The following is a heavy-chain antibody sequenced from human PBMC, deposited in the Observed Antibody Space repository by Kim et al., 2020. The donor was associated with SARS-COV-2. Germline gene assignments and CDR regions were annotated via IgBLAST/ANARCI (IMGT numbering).Heavy chain of an antibody. D-gene: IGHD3-10*01. CDR1: GFTFSSYG. CDR3: AKRPGSYGDWFDP. Sequence: GGSLRLSCAASGFTFSSYGMHWVRQAPGKGLEWVAVISYDGSNKYYADSVKGRFTISRDNSKNTLYLQMNSLRAEDTAVYYCAKRPGSYGDWFDPRGQGTLVTVSS. J-gene: IGHJ5*02. CDR2: ISYDGSNK. V-gene: IGHV3-30*18.